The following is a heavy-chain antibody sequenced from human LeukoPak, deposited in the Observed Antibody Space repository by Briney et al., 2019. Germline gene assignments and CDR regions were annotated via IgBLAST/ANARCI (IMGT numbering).Heavy chain of an antibody. J-gene: IGHJ5*02. V-gene: IGHV1-69*13. D-gene: IGHD3-10*01. CDR3: ARTGYYYGSGSYYNRWWFDP. CDR2: IIPFFETT. Sequence: SVKVSCKASGGSFSSNVISWVRQAPGHGLEWMGGIIPFFETTHYAQKFQGRVTITADESTSTAYMELSSLRSEDTAVYYCARTGYYYGSGSYYNRWWFDPWGQGTLVTVSS. CDR1: GGSFSSNV.